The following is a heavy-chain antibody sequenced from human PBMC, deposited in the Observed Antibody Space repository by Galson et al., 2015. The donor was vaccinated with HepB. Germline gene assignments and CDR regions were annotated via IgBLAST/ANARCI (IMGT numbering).Heavy chain of an antibody. V-gene: IGHV1-69*04. D-gene: IGHD6-6*01. CDR3: ARGVGDSSSFYFDY. J-gene: IGHJ4*02. CDR2: IIPILGIA. Sequence: SVKVSCKASGGTFSSYAISWVRQAPGQGLEWMGRIIPILGIANYAQKFQGRVTITADKSTSTAYMELSSLRSEDTAVYYCARGVGDSSSFYFDYWGQGTLVT. CDR1: GGTFSSYA.